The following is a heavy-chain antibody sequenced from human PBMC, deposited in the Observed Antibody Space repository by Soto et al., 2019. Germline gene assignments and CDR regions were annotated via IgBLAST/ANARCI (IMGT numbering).Heavy chain of an antibody. CDR3: AKEYILTGYYYGMDV. V-gene: IGHV3-30*18. D-gene: IGHD3-9*01. J-gene: IGHJ6*02. CDR1: GFTFSSYG. CDR2: ISYDGSNK. Sequence: QVQLVESGGGVVQPGRSLRLSCAASGFTFSSYGMHWVRQAPGKGLEWVAVISYDGSNKYYADSVKGRFTISRDNSKNTLYLQMNSLRAEDTAVYYCAKEYILTGYYYGMDVWGQGTTVTVSS.